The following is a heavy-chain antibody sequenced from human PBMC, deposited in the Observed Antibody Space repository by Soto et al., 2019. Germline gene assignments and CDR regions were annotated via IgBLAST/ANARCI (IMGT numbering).Heavy chain of an antibody. V-gene: IGHV4-39*01. CDR3: ARRTTIFGVVINDY. CDR1: GGSISSSSYY. CDR2: IYYSGST. J-gene: IGHJ4*02. D-gene: IGHD3-3*01. Sequence: QLQLQESGPGLVKPSETLSLTCTVSGGSISSSSYYRGWIRQPPGKGLEWIGSIYYSGSTYYNPSLKRRVTISVDTSKNQFSLKLSSVTAADTAVYYCARRTTIFGVVINDYWGQGTLVTVSS.